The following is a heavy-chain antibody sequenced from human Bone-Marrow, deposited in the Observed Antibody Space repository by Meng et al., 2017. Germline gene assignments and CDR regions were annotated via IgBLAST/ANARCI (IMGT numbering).Heavy chain of an antibody. J-gene: IGHJ4*02. Sequence: QVQLQESGPGLVKPSQTLSLTCTVSGGSISSGDYYWSWIRQPPGKGLERIGYIYYSGSTYYNPSLKSRVTISVDTSKNQFSLKLSSVTAADTAVYYCARETISGIVVVPAAITSWGQGTLVTVSS. CDR1: GGSISSGDYY. D-gene: IGHD2-2*01. V-gene: IGHV4-30-4*01. CDR2: IYYSGST. CDR3: ARETISGIVVVPAAITS.